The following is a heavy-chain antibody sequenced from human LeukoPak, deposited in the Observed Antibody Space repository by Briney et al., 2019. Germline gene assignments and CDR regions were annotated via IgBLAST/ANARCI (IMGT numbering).Heavy chain of an antibody. CDR3: AKDRSCTNNICHGDFDY. D-gene: IGHD2-8*01. CDR2: ISGSGGDR. J-gene: IGHJ4*02. CDR1: GFTFNNSG. V-gene: IGHV3-23*01. Sequence: GGSLRLSCAASGFTFNNSGMRWVRQAPGKGLEWVSGISGSGGDRYYADSVKGRFTISRDNSKNTLYLQMNSLRAEDTAVYYCAKDRSCTNNICHGDFDYWGQGTLVTVSS.